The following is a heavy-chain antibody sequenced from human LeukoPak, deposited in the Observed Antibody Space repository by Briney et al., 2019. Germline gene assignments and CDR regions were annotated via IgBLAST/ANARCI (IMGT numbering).Heavy chain of an antibody. CDR3: TREDY. CDR2: IHSNSGVT. V-gene: IGHV1-2*02. CDR1: GYTFTDYY. Sequence: ASVKVSCKASGYTFTDYYIHWVRPAPGQGLEWMGWIHSNSGVTVYSQKFQGRVTMTRDTSITTAYMELSRLTSDDTAMYYCTREDYWGQGTLVTVSS. J-gene: IGHJ4*02.